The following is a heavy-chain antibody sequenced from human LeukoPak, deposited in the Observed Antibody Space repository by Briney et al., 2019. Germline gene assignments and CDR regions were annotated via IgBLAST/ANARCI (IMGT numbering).Heavy chain of an antibody. Sequence: GASVKVSCKASGYTFTSYYMHWVRQAPGQGLEWMGIISPSGGSTSCAQKFQGRVTMTRDTSTSTVYMELSSLRSEDTAVYYCARDGGEYYYYYYMDVWGKGTTVTVSS. CDR2: ISPSGGST. D-gene: IGHD2-21*01. V-gene: IGHV1-46*01. J-gene: IGHJ6*03. CDR1: GYTFTSYY. CDR3: ARDGGEYYYYYYMDV.